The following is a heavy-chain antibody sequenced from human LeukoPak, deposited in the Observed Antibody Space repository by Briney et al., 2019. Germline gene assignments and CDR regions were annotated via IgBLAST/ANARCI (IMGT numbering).Heavy chain of an antibody. J-gene: IGHJ4*02. D-gene: IGHD1-26*01. CDR3: AKDDQWGDSDSTYGCFDS. V-gene: IGHV3-23*01. CDR1: GFTFSGYA. Sequence: GGSLRLSCAASGFTFSGYAMSWVRQAPGKGLEWVSSLCGNGANTYYADSVKGRFTISRDNSKSTLYLQMDSLRAEDTAIYYCAKDDQWGDSDSTYGCFDSWGQGILVTVSS. CDR2: LCGNGANT.